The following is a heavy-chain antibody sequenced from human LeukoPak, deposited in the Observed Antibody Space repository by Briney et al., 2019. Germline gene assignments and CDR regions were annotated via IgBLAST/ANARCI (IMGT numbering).Heavy chain of an antibody. CDR3: ARDRRPGISSGSCEDV. J-gene: IGHJ6*04. CDR1: GFTFSSHS. CDR2: ISSSSSYI. V-gene: IGHV3-21*01. D-gene: IGHD2-15*01. Sequence: GGSLRLSCAASGFTFSSHSMNWVRQAPGKGLEWVSSISSSSSYIYYADSVKGRFTISRDNAKNSLYLQMNSLRAEDTAVYYCARDRRPGISSGSCEDVWGKGTTVTVSS.